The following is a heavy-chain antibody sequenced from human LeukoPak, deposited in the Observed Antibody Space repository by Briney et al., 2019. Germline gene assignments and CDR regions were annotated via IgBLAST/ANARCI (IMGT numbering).Heavy chain of an antibody. D-gene: IGHD1-1*01. J-gene: IGHJ6*02. CDR3: ATGTGYYYGMDV. Sequence: AASVKVSCKASGYTFTGYYMHWVRPAPGQGLEWMGWINPNSGGTNYAQKFQGWVTMTRDTSISTAYMELSSLRSEDTAVYYCATGTGYYYGMDVWGQGTTVTVSS. CDR1: GYTFTGYY. CDR2: INPNSGGT. V-gene: IGHV1-2*04.